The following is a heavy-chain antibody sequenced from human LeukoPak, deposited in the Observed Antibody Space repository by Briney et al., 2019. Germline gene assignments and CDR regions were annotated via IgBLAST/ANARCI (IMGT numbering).Heavy chain of an antibody. Sequence: GGSLRLSCAASGFTFSSYEMNWVRQAPGKGLEWVPYISSSGSTIYYADSVKGRFTISRDNAKNSLYLQMNSLRAEDTAVYYCAGPDYDFWTWGQGTLVTVSS. J-gene: IGHJ5*02. CDR1: GFTFSSYE. V-gene: IGHV3-48*03. CDR3: AGPDYDFWT. CDR2: ISSSGSTI. D-gene: IGHD3-3*01.